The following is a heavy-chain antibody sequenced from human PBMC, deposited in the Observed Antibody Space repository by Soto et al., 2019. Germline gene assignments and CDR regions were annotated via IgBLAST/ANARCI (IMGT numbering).Heavy chain of an antibody. D-gene: IGHD3-10*01. CDR1: GGSISSGDYY. J-gene: IGHJ6*02. CDR2: IYYSGST. Sequence: SETLSLTCTVSGGSISSGDYYWSWIRQPPGKGLEWIGYIYYSGSTYYNPSLKSRVTISVDTSKNQFSLKLSSVTAADTAVDYCASSISYGSGSYYRFYYYYGMDVWGQGTTVTVSS. V-gene: IGHV4-30-4*01. CDR3: ASSISYGSGSYYRFYYYYGMDV.